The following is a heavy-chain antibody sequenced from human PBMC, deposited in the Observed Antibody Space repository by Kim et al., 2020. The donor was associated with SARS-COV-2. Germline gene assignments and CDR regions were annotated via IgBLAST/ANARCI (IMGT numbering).Heavy chain of an antibody. CDR3: ARHCPYYDFWSGRGVSGYFDY. J-gene: IGHJ4*02. CDR1: GGSISSYY. Sequence: SETLSLTCTVSGGSISSYYWSWIRQPPGKGLEWIGYIYYSGSTNYNPSLKSRVTISVDTSKNQFSLKLSSVTAADTAVYYCARHCPYYDFWSGRGVSGYFDYWGQGTLVTVSS. CDR2: IYYSGST. V-gene: IGHV4-59*08. D-gene: IGHD3-3*01.